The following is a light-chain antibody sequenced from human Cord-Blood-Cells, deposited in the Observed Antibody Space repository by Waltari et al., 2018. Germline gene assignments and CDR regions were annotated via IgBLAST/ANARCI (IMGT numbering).Light chain of an antibody. V-gene: IGKV1-8*01. J-gene: IGKJ1*01. CDR2: AAS. CDR3: QQYYSYPWT. Sequence: AIRMTQSPSSLSASTGDRVTITCRASQGISSYLAWYQQKPGKAPNVLVYAASTLQSVVPSRFSGSGSGTDFTPTISCLQSEDFATYYCQQYYSYPWTFCQGTKVEIK. CDR1: QGISSY.